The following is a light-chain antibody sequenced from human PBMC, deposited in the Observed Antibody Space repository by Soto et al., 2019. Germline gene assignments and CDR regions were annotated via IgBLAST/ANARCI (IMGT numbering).Light chain of an antibody. CDR2: GAS. CDR3: XXXGXSPPSWT. CDR1: QSVSSSY. J-gene: IGKJ1*01. V-gene: IGKV3-20*01. Sequence: EIVLTQSPGTLSLSPGERATLFCRASQSVSSSYLAWYQQKPGQAPRLLIYGASSRATGIPDRFSGSGSGTDXTLTIXRXXXXDFXVYXXXXXGXSPPSWTFGQGTKVEIK.